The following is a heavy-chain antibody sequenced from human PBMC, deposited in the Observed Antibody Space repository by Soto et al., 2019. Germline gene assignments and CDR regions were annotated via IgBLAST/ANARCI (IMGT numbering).Heavy chain of an antibody. CDR2: TYYRSKWYN. CDR1: GDSVSSNSAA. V-gene: IGHV6-1*01. Sequence: SQTLSLTFAISGDSVSSNSAAWNWIRQSPWRGLEWLGRTYYRSKWYNDYAISVKSRITINPDTSKNQFSLQLSSVIPEDTAVCYCPRPHLGSDRYTLQRLDPWRPGNMLTVSS. CDR3: PRPHLGSDRYTLQRLDP. J-gene: IGHJ5*02. D-gene: IGHD2-15*01.